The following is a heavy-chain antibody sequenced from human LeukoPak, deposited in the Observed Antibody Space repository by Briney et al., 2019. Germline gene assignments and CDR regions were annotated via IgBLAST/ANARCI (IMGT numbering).Heavy chain of an antibody. Sequence: GGSLRLSCAASGFTFSSYAMSWVRQAPGKGLEWVSAISGSGGSTYYADSVKGRFTISRDNSKNTLCLQMNSLRAEDTAVYYCAKLGTSGYYHSWGQGTLVTVSS. J-gene: IGHJ4*02. CDR1: GFTFSSYA. CDR2: ISGSGGST. V-gene: IGHV3-23*01. CDR3: AKLGTSGYYHS. D-gene: IGHD3-22*01.